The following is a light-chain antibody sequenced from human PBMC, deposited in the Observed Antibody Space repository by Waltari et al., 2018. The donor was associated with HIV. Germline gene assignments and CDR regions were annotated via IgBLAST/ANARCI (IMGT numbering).Light chain of an antibody. CDR1: SCDVGSYNF. Sequence: QSALTQPASVSGSPGQSITISCTGTSCDVGSYNFVSWYQQHPGNAPKLIIYEGDKRPSGVSYRFSGSKSGSTASLTISGLQAEDEADYYCCSYAGSSTYVVFGGGTQLTVL. J-gene: IGLJ2*01. V-gene: IGLV2-23*01. CDR3: CSYAGSSTYVV. CDR2: EGD.